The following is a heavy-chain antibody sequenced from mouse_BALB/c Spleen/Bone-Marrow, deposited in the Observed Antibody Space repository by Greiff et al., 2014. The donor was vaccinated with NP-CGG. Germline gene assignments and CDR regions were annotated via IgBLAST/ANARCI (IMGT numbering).Heavy chain of an antibody. D-gene: IGHD2-4*01. V-gene: IGHV5-6-3*01. J-gene: IGHJ3*01. Sequence: VQLKESGGGLVQPGGSLKLSCAASGFTLSSYGMSWVRQTPDKRLELVATINSNGGSTYYPDSVKGRFTISRDNAKNTLYLQMSSLKSEDTAMYYCARDMITTRGFAYWGQGTLVTVSA. CDR2: INSNGGST. CDR3: ARDMITTRGFAY. CDR1: GFTLSSYG.